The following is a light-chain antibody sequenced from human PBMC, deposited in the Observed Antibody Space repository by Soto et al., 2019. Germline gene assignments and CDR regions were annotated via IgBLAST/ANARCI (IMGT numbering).Light chain of an antibody. Sequence: DIQMTQSPSTLSASVGDRVTITCRASQSISSWLAWYQQKPGKVPKSLIYDASSLESGVPSRYSGSGSGTEFTLSISSLQPDDLATFYCQQYSSYPWTFGPGTKVEIK. J-gene: IGKJ1*01. CDR2: DAS. V-gene: IGKV1-5*01. CDR1: QSISSW. CDR3: QQYSSYPWT.